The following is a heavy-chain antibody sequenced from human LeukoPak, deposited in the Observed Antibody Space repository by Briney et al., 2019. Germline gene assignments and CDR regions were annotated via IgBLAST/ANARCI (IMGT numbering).Heavy chain of an antibody. V-gene: IGHV1-8*01. J-gene: IGHJ4*02. Sequence: ASVKVSCKASGYTFTSYDINWVRQATGQGLEWMGWMNPNSGNTGYAQKFQGRVTMTRNTSISTAYMELSSLRSEDTAVYYCVRDNLDSSGYHYWGQGTLVTVSS. CDR1: GYTFTSYD. D-gene: IGHD3-22*01. CDR2: MNPNSGNT. CDR3: VRDNLDSSGYHY.